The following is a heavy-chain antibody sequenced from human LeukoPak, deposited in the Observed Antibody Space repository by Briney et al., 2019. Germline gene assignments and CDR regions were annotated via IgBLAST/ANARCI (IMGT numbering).Heavy chain of an antibody. Sequence: ASVTVSCKASGYTFPGYYMHWVRQAPEQGLEWMGWINPNSGGTNYAQKFQGRVTMTRDTSISTAYMELSRLRSDDTAVYYCAREHSSSSGKVFDYWGQGTLVTVSS. V-gene: IGHV1-2*02. CDR1: GYTFPGYY. J-gene: IGHJ4*01. CDR3: AREHSSSSGKVFDY. D-gene: IGHD6-6*01. CDR2: INPNSGGT.